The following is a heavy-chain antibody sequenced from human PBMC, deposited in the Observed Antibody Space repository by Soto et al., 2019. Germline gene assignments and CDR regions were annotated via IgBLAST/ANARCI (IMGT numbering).Heavy chain of an antibody. D-gene: IGHD3-10*01. CDR1: GGSISSYY. Sequence: TSETLSLTCTFSGGSISSYYWSWIRQPPGKGLEWIGYIYYSGSTNYNPSLKSRVTISVDTSKNQFSLKLSSVTAADTAVYYCARASGFGELSAYYYYGMDVWGQGTTVTVSS. J-gene: IGHJ6*02. V-gene: IGHV4-59*01. CDR2: IYYSGST. CDR3: ARASGFGELSAYYYYGMDV.